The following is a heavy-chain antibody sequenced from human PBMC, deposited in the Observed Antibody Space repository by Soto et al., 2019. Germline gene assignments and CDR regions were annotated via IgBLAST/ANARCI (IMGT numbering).Heavy chain of an antibody. CDR1: GFTFSSYG. D-gene: IGHD6-13*01. CDR2: IWYDGSNK. V-gene: IGHV3-33*01. CDR3: ARDSTSWYWFDP. Sequence: GGSLRLSCAASGFTFSSYGMHWVRQAPGKGLEWVAVIWYDGSNKYYADSVKGRFTISRDNSKNTLYLQMNSLRAEDTAVYYCARDSTSWYWFDPSGHGTLVTVSS. J-gene: IGHJ5*02.